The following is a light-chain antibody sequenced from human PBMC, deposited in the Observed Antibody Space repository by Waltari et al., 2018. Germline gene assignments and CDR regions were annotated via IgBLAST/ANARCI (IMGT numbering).Light chain of an antibody. CDR1: KSFSTS. J-gene: IGKJ4*01. CDR2: AAS. CDR3: QQSYRAPQT. V-gene: IGKV1-39*01. Sequence: DIQVTQSPSSLSASVGDRVTITCRTSKSFSTSLNWYQQKPGKPPKLLIFAASALQSGVSSRFSGSGSQTDFTLTIRNLQPEDFATYYCQQSYRAPQTFGGGTKVDMK.